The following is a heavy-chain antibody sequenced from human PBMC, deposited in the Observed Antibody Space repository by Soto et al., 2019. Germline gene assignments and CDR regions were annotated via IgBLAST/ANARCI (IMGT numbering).Heavy chain of an antibody. Sequence: GSLRLSCAASGFTVSSNYMSWVRQAPGKGLEWVSVIYSGGSTYYADSVKGRFTISRDNSKNTLYLQMNSLRAEDTAVYYCASSIAARPYYYYYMDVWGKGTTVTVSS. CDR3: ASSIAARPYYYYYMDV. CDR1: GFTVSSNY. V-gene: IGHV3-66*01. D-gene: IGHD6-6*01. CDR2: IYSGGST. J-gene: IGHJ6*03.